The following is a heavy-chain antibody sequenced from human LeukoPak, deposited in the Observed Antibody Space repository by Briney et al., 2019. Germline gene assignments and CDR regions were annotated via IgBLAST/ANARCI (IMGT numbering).Heavy chain of an antibody. D-gene: IGHD3-22*01. CDR2: ISASGGST. CDR1: GFTFSRYA. V-gene: IGHV3-23*01. J-gene: IGHJ3*02. CDR3: AKGEGDSSGYYHDGFDI. Sequence: GGSLRLSCAASGFTFSRYAMSWVRQVPGKGLEWVSGISASGGSTYYADSVRGRFTISRDNFKNTVYPQMNSLRAEDTAVYYCAKGEGDSSGYYHDGFDIRGQGTMVTVSS.